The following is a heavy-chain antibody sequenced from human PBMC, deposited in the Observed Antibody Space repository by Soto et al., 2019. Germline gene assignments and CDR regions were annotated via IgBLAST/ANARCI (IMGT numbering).Heavy chain of an antibody. J-gene: IGHJ4*02. CDR3: AHRYGGNYYRWYFDS. V-gene: IGHV2-5*01. D-gene: IGHD1-26*01. Sequence: QITLKESGPTLVKPTQTLTVTCTFSGFSLSTSGAGVGWISQSPGKPPEWLALISWKDEKRYNPGLKSRLTITKDTSKNQVVLTMTDLDPVDTATYFCAHRYGGNYYRWYFDSWGQGTLVTVSS. CDR1: GFSLSTSGAG. CDR2: ISWKDEK.